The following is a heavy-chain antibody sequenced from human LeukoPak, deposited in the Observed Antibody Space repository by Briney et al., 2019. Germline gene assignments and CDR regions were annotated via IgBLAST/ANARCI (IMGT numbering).Heavy chain of an antibody. Sequence: GGSLRLSCAASGFTFSSYAMSWVRQAPGKGLAWISFISGSGAGTYYADSVKGRFSISRDNSKNTLYLQINSLTAEDTAIYYCAKDDAVGGGYLDYWGQETLVTVSS. CDR1: GFTFSSYA. CDR2: ISGSGAGT. CDR3: AKDDAVGGGYLDY. J-gene: IGHJ4*02. V-gene: IGHV3-23*01. D-gene: IGHD2-2*01.